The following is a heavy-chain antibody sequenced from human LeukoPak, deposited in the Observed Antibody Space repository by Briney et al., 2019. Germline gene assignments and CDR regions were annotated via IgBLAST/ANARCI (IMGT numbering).Heavy chain of an antibody. D-gene: IGHD1-26*01. CDR2: ISGSGGST. J-gene: IGHJ4*02. CDR1: GFTFSSYA. CDR3: TKRGAEVGTTVAPGDY. Sequence: GSLRLSCAASGFTFSSYAMSWVRQAPGKGLEWVSAISGSGGSTYYADSVKGRFTISRDNSKNTLYLQMNSLRAEDTAVYYCTKRGAEVGTTVAPGDYWGQGTLVTVSS. V-gene: IGHV3-23*01.